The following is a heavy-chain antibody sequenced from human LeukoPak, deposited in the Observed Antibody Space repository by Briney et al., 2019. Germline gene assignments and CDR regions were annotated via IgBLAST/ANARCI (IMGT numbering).Heavy chain of an antibody. CDR2: IRGSGGST. J-gene: IGHJ4*02. CDR3: AKEGGYYYDSSGYYDY. Sequence: GGSLRLSCAASGFTFSSYAMSWVRQAPGKGLEWVSAIRGSGGSTYYADSVKGRFTISRDNSKNTLYLQMNSLRAEDTAVYYCAKEGGYYYDSSGYYDYWGQGTLVTVSS. V-gene: IGHV3-23*01. D-gene: IGHD3-22*01. CDR1: GFTFSSYA.